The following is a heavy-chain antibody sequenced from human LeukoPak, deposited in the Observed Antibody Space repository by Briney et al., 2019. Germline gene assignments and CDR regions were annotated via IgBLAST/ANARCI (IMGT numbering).Heavy chain of an antibody. CDR1: GFTFSYYA. V-gene: IGHV3-30-3*01. J-gene: IGHJ4*02. CDR2: ISYDGSNQ. Sequence: PGGSLRLSCAVSGFTFSYYAMHWVRQAPGKGLEWVAVISYDGSNQYYADSVKGQVTISRDNSMSTLYLQVDSLRAGDTAVYYCARQGDTGSWFFDYWGQGTLVTVSS. CDR3: ARQGDTGSWFFDY. D-gene: IGHD2-21*02.